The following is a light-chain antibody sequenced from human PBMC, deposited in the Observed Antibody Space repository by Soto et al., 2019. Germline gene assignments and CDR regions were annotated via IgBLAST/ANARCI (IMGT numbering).Light chain of an antibody. CDR1: QGISIY. V-gene: IGKV1-27*01. J-gene: IGKJ1*01. CDR3: QKYDNAPRS. CDR2: AAS. Sequence: EIQMTQSPSSLSASVGDRVTITCRASQGISIYLAWYQQKPGEVPQLLIYAASTLQSGVPSRFSGRGSGTDFTLTINSLQPEDFATYYCQKYDNAPRSFGQGTRVDIK.